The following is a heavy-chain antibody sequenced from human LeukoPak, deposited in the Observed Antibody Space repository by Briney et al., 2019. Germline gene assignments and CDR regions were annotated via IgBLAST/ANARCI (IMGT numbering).Heavy chain of an antibody. V-gene: IGHV3-48*02. CDR2: ISSSSSTI. Sequence: PGGSLRLSCAASGFTFSSYSMNWVRQAPGKGLEWVSYISSSSSTIYYADSVKGRFTISRDNAKNSLYLQMNSLRDEDTAVYYCARRDMTPYYYYGMDVWAKGPRSPSP. CDR3: ARRDMTPYYYYGMDV. J-gene: IGHJ6*02. D-gene: IGHD2-15*01. CDR1: GFTFSSYS.